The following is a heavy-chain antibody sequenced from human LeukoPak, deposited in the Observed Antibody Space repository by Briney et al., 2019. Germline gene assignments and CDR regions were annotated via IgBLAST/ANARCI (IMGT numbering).Heavy chain of an antibody. D-gene: IGHD3-3*01. CDR2: MNPNSGNT. CDR1: GYTFTSYD. Sequence: ASVKVSCKASGYTFTSYDINWVRQATGQGLEWMGWMNPNSGNTSYAQKFQGRVTMTRNTSISTAYMELSSLRSEDTAVYYCARARLPYYDFWSGYNHYDYWGQGTLVTVSS. CDR3: ARARLPYYDFWSGYNHYDY. J-gene: IGHJ4*02. V-gene: IGHV1-8*01.